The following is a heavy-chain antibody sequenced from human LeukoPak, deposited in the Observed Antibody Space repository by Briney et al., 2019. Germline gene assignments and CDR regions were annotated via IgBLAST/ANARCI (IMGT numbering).Heavy chain of an antibody. CDR1: AFIFSGHW. J-gene: IGHJ4*02. CDR2: INHSGST. D-gene: IGHD6-19*01. CDR3: ARGPGYSSGNRDFDY. Sequence: GSLRLSCEGSAFIFSGHWMNWVRQPPGKGLEWIGEINHSGSTNYNPSLKSRVTISVDTSKNQFSLKLSSVTAADTAVYYCARGPGYSSGNRDFDYWGQGTLVTVSS. V-gene: IGHV4-34*01.